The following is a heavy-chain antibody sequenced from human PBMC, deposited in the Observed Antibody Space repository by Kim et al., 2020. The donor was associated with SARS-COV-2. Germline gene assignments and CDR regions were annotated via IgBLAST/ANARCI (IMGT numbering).Heavy chain of an antibody. D-gene: IGHD5-12*01. CDR1: GFTFSSYA. CDR3: ARTLWWLRLGDGMDV. CDR2: ISYDGSNK. Sequence: GGSLRLSCAASGFTFSSYAMHWVRQAPGKGLEWVAVISYDGSNKYYADSVKGRFTISRDNSKNTLYLQMNSLRAEDTAVYYCARTLWWLRLGDGMDVWGQGTTVTVSS. V-gene: IGHV3-30*04. J-gene: IGHJ6*02.